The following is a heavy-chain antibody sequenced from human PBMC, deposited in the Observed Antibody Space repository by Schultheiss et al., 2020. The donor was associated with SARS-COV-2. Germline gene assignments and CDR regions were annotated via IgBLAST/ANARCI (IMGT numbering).Heavy chain of an antibody. D-gene: IGHD3-22*01. J-gene: IGHJ4*02. V-gene: IGHV3-21*01. CDR2: ISDSDDNT. CDR1: GFTFSRSV. CDR3: ARGDYYDSSGYFDY. Sequence: GGSLRLSCAASGFTFSRSVMSWVRQAPGKGLEWVSAISDSDDNTYYADSVKGRFTISRDNAKNSLYLQMNSLRAEDTAVYYCARGDYYDSSGYFDYWGQGTLVTVSS.